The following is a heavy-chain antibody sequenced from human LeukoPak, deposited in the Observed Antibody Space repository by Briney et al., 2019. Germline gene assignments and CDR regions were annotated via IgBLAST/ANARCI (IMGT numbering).Heavy chain of an antibody. Sequence: ASVKVSCKASGYTFTSYGISWVRQAPGQGLEWMGWISAYNGNTNYAQKLQGRVTMTTDTSTSTAYMELRSLRSDDTAAYYCARDWTVVPAAIAYFDYWGQGTLVTVSS. V-gene: IGHV1-18*01. D-gene: IGHD2-2*02. CDR1: GYTFTSYG. CDR2: ISAYNGNT. J-gene: IGHJ4*02. CDR3: ARDWTVVPAAIAYFDY.